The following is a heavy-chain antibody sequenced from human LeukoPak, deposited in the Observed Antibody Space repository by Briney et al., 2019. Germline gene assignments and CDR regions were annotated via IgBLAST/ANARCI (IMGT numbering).Heavy chain of an antibody. V-gene: IGHV3-21*06. J-gene: IGHJ2*01. CDR1: GFTLRNYS. D-gene: IGHD3-22*01. CDR3: ARDLYYDGSGGDL. Sequence: GGSLRVSCAASGFTLRNYSMNWVRQAPGKGLEWVSSISSSSSYIYYADSMKGRFTISRDNAKNSLYLQMNSLRAEDTDVYYCARDLYYDGSGGDLWGRGTLVTVSS. CDR2: ISSSSSYI.